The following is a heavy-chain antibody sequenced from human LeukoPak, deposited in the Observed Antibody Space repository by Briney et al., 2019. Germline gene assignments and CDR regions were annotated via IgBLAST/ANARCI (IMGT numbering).Heavy chain of an antibody. D-gene: IGHD1-1*01. V-gene: IGHV3-9*01. CDR3: AKGAVTTSMDV. CDR2: ISWNSGSI. Sequence: PGGCLRLSCAASGFTFDDYAMHWVRQAPGKGLEWVSGISWNSGSIGYADSVKGRFTISRDNAKNSLYLQMNSLRAEDTALYYCAKGAVTTSMDVWGQGTTVTVSS. CDR1: GFTFDDYA. J-gene: IGHJ6*02.